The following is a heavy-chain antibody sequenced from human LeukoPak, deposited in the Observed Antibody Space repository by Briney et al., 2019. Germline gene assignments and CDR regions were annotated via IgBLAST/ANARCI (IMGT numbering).Heavy chain of an antibody. CDR2: FK. CDR3: AHRLTSNWYYFEY. V-gene: IGHV2-5*01. J-gene: IGHJ4*02. CDR1: GFSLSTGRVG. D-gene: IGHD6-13*01. Sequence: SGPTLVDPTQTLTLTCTFSGFSLSTGRVGVGWIRQPQERPWSGLQSFKRYSPSLRSRLAITKDTSKSQVVLTMTNMDPVDTATYYCAHRLTSNWYYFEYWGQGTLVTVSS.